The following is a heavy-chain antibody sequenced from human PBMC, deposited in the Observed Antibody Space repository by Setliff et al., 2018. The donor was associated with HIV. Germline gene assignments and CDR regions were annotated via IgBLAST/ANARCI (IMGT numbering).Heavy chain of an antibody. CDR1: GGSISSHY. CDR2: VEYSGST. Sequence: KPSETLSLTCTVSGGSISSHYWSWIRQPPGKGPEWVGNVEYSGSTNYNPSLKSRVTISLDRSKTQFSLKLSSVTAADTAVYYCARTKFGSYSDYWGQGTLVTVSS. CDR3: ARTKFGSYSDY. D-gene: IGHD3-10*01. V-gene: IGHV4-59*11. J-gene: IGHJ4*02.